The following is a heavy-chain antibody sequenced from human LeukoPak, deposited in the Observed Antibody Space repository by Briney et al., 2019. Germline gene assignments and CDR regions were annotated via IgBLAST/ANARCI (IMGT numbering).Heavy chain of an antibody. CDR1: GGSISSYY. J-gene: IGHJ6*03. CDR2: TYYSGST. CDR3: ARGTYDILTGYASNYYYYMDV. D-gene: IGHD3-9*01. V-gene: IGHV4-59*01. Sequence: SETLSLTCTVSGGSISSYYWSWIRQPPGKGLEWIGYTYYSGSTNYNPSLKSRVTISVDTSKNQFSLKLSSVTAADTAVYYCARGTYDILTGYASNYYYYMDVWGKGTTVTISS.